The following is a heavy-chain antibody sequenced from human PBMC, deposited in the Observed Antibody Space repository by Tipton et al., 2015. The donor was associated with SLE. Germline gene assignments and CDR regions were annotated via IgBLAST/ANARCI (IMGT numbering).Heavy chain of an antibody. J-gene: IGHJ6*02. V-gene: IGHV3-30*04. Sequence: SLRLSCAASGFTFSSYAMHWVRQAPGKGLEWVAVISYDGSNKYYADSVKGRFTISRDNSKNTLYLQMNSLRAEDTAVYYCARGGDDSGDSRSSDGMDVGGRGTRVTV. CDR3: ARGGDDSGDSRSSDGMDV. D-gene: IGHD4-17*01. CDR2: ISYDGSNK. CDR1: GFTFSSYA.